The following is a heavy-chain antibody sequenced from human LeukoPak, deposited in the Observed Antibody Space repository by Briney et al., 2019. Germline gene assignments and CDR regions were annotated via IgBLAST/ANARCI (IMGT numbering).Heavy chain of an antibody. CDR2: IRSDGSDK. CDR3: AKDIAAAGGPCAY. D-gene: IGHD6-13*01. Sequence: GGSLRLSCAASGFTFSGYDIHWARQAPGKGLEWVALIRSDGSDKYYADSVKGRFTISRDNSKNTLFLQMNSLRAEDTAVYYCAKDIAAAGGPCAYWGRGTLVTVSS. CDR1: GFTFSGYD. J-gene: IGHJ4*02. V-gene: IGHV3-30*02.